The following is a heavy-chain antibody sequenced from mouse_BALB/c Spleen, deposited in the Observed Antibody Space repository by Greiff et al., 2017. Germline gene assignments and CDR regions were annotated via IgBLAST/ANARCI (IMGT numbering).Heavy chain of an antibody. J-gene: IGHJ3*01. Sequence: EVQRVESGAELVKPGASVKLSCTASGFNIKDTYMHWVKQRPEQGLEWIGRIDPANGNTKYDPKFQGKATITADTSSNTAYLQLSSLTSEDTAVYYCASTSAYYRYDGFAYWGQGTLVTVSA. CDR2: IDPANGNT. CDR1: GFNIKDTY. V-gene: IGHV14-3*02. CDR3: ASTSAYYRYDGFAY. D-gene: IGHD2-14*01.